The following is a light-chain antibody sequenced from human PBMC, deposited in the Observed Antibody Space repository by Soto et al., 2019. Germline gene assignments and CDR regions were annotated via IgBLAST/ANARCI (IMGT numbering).Light chain of an antibody. J-gene: IGKJ2*01. CDR3: QQYSSYYT. Sequence: DIQMTQSPSTLSASVGDRVTITCRASQSISNWLAWYQQKPGRAPKLLIHDASTLESVVPSRFSGSGSGTEFTLTISSLQPDDFATYYCQQYSSYYTFGQGTKLEIK. V-gene: IGKV1-5*01. CDR1: QSISNW. CDR2: DAS.